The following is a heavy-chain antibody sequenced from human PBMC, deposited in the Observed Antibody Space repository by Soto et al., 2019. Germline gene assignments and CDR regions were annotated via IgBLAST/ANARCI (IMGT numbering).Heavy chain of an antibody. CDR1: GFTFSSYA. J-gene: IGHJ4*02. CDR3: AKQYYDFWSSIDY. V-gene: IGHV3-23*01. Sequence: GGSLRLSCAASGFTFSSYAMTWVRQAPGKGLEWVSTISGNSGSTYYTDSVKDRFTISRDNSRNTLYLQMNSLRAEDTAVYYCAKQYYDFWSSIDYWGQGTLVTVS. D-gene: IGHD3-3*01. CDR2: ISGNSGST.